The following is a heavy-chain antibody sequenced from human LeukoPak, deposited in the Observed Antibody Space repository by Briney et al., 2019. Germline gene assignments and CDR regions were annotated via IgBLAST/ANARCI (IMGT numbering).Heavy chain of an antibody. J-gene: IGHJ5*02. Sequence: GGSLRLSCAASGFTVSNNYMNCVRQAPGKGLEWVSVIYSAGSTYYADSVKGRFTISRDNSKNTLYLQMNSLRAEDTAVYYCARSIAAAGRFDPWGQGTQVTVSS. CDR1: GFTVSNNY. V-gene: IGHV3-53*01. CDR2: IYSAGST. D-gene: IGHD6-13*01. CDR3: ARSIAAAGRFDP.